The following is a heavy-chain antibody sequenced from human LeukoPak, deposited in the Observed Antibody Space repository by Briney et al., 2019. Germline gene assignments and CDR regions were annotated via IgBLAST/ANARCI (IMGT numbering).Heavy chain of an antibody. J-gene: IGHJ4*02. V-gene: IGHV3-7*01. CDR1: GFTFSSSW. CDR3: VRSAKTFDY. CDR2: IKHDGTEK. Sequence: GGSLRLSCAASGFTFSSSWMSWVRQAPGKGLEWVANIKHDGTEKYCVDSVKGRFTISRDNAKNSLYLQMNSLRAEDTAVYCCVRSAKTFDYWGQGTLVTVSS.